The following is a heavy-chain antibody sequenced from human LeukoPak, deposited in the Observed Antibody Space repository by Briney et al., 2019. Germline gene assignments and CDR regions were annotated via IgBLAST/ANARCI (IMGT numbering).Heavy chain of an antibody. CDR3: ARDQGIFDY. V-gene: IGHV3-23*01. CDR2: ISGSGGST. CDR1: GFTFSSYA. J-gene: IGHJ4*02. Sequence: GGSLRLSCAASGFTFSSYAMSWVRQAPGKGLEWVSAISGSGGSTYYADSVKGRFTISRDNAKNSLYLQMNSLRDEDSAVYYCARDQGIFDYWGQGTLVTVSS.